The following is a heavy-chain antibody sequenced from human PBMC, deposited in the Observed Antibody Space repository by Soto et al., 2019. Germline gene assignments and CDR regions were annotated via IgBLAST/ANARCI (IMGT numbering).Heavy chain of an antibody. Sequence: ASVKVSCKASGYTFTSYGISWVRQAPGQGLEWMGWISAYNGNTNYAQKLQGRVTMTTDTSTSTAYLELRSLRSDDTAVYYCARIHDYGDYFDYWGQGTLVTVSS. CDR1: GYTFTSYG. V-gene: IGHV1-18*01. D-gene: IGHD4-17*01. CDR3: ARIHDYGDYFDY. J-gene: IGHJ4*02. CDR2: ISAYNGNT.